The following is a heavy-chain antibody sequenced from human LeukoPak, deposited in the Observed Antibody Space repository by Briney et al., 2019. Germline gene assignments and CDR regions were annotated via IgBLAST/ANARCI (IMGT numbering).Heavy chain of an antibody. CDR2: IIGSGGTT. CDR3: AKDVGRGSGWYP. J-gene: IGHJ5*02. V-gene: IGHV3-23*01. CDR1: GFTFSNYA. Sequence: GGSLRLSCAASGFTFSNYAMNWVRQAPGKGLEWVSGIIGSGGTTFYVDPVKGRSTISRDNSKNTLYLQMNCLRAEDTAVYYCAKDVGRGSGWYPWGQGTLVTVSS. D-gene: IGHD6-19*01.